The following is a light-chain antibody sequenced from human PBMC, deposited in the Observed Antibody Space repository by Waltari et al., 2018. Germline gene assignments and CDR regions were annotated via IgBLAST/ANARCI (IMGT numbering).Light chain of an antibody. V-gene: IGLV4-69*01. CDR1: SGHSFYP. CDR3: QTWGTGTWV. J-gene: IGLJ3*02. Sequence: QLVLTQSPSASAPLGAPVTLSCTPSSGHSFYPIAWHQQQPEKGPRFLMKVNNDGSHMKGDGIPDRFSGSSSGAERYLTISSLQSEDEADYYCQTWGTGTWVFGGGTKLTVL. CDR2: VNNDGSH.